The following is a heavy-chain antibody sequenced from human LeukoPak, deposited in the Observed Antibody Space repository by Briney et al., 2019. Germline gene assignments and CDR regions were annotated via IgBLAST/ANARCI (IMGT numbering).Heavy chain of an antibody. CDR3: AYSRSEWDAFDI. CDR1: GVSIGRNY. Sequence: KSSETLSLSCTVSGVSIGRNYWSWIRQPPGKGLEWIGYIYYSGSTNYNPSLKSRVSILVHKSKNQFSLKLTSVTAAGTAVYYCAYSRSEWDAFDIWGQGTVVTVSS. V-gene: IGHV4-59*01. J-gene: IGHJ3*02. D-gene: IGHD1-26*01. CDR2: IYYSGST.